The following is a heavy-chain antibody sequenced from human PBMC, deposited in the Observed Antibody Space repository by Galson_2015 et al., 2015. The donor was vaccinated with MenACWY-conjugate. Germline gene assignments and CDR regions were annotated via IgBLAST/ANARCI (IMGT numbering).Heavy chain of an antibody. J-gene: IGHJ4*02. Sequence: TLSLTCPVSGGSINSYYWSWIRQPPGKGLEWIGYMYYSGSANYNPSLKSRVTISVDTSKNQFSLTMTSVTAADTAVYYCARGVNLASMAGYWGQGTLVTVSS. D-gene: IGHD3-3*02. V-gene: IGHV4-59*01. CDR3: ARGVNLASMAGY. CDR1: GGSINSYY. CDR2: MYYSGSA.